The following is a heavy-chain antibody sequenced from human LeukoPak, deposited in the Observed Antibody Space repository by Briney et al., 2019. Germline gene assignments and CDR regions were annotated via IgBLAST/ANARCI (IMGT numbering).Heavy chain of an antibody. D-gene: IGHD5-12*01. Sequence: PRGSLRLSCAASGFTFRSYAMSWVRQAPGKGLEWVSVIGGSNGITFYVGSVKGRFTISSDNSKDTLYLQVNSLRAEDTAVYYCARNENSGWGYFDYWGQGTLVTVSS. CDR3: ARNENSGWGYFDY. V-gene: IGHV3-23*01. CDR2: IGGSNGIT. J-gene: IGHJ4*02. CDR1: GFTFRSYA.